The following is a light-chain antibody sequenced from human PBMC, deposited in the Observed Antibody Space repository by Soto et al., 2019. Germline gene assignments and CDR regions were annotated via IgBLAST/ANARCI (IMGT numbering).Light chain of an antibody. CDR2: DVS. J-gene: IGLJ1*01. CDR1: SSDVGGYNY. Sequence: QSALTQPRSVSGSPGQSVTISCTGTSSDVGGYNYVSWYQQHPGKAPKLMIYDVSKRPSGVPDRFSGSKSGNTASLTISGLQAEDEADYYCCSYAGSNTWLFGPGTKVTVL. CDR3: CSYAGSNTWL. V-gene: IGLV2-11*01.